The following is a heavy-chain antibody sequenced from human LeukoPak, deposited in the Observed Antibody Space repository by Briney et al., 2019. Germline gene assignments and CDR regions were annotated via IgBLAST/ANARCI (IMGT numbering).Heavy chain of an antibody. D-gene: IGHD2-15*01. CDR2: IWYDGSNK. CDR3: ARDLIPYSAYYYGMDV. J-gene: IGHJ6*02. V-gene: IGHV3-33*08. CDR1: GFTFSSYG. Sequence: GGSLRLSCAASGFTFSSYGMHWVRQAPGKGLEWVAVIWYDGSNKYYADSVKGRFTISRDNSKNTLYLQMNSLRAEDTAVYYCARDLIPYSAYYYGMDVWGQGTTVTVSS.